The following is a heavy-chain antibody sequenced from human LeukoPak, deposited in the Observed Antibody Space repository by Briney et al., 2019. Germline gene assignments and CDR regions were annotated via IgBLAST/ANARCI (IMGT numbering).Heavy chain of an antibody. Sequence: GESLKISCKGSGYSFTSYWIGWVRQAPGKGLEWVSVIYSGGSTYYADSVKGRFTISRDNSKNTLYLQMNRLRAEDTAVYYCAKDFSVYNYDSRVLDYWGQGTLVTVSS. CDR2: IYSGGST. CDR1: GYSFTSYW. D-gene: IGHD3-22*01. CDR3: AKDFSVYNYDSRVLDY. V-gene: IGHV3-66*02. J-gene: IGHJ4*02.